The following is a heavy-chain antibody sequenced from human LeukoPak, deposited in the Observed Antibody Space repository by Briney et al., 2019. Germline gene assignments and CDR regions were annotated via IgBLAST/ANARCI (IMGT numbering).Heavy chain of an antibody. D-gene: IGHD3-10*01. CDR2: ISGSGGST. V-gene: IGHV3-23*01. Sequence: GGSLRLSCAASGFTFSSYAMSWVRQAPGKGLEWVSAISGSGGSTYYADSVKGRFTISRDNSKNTLYLQMTSLRAEDTAVYYCAKSSSMVRGPIDYWGQGTLVTVSS. CDR3: AKSSSMVRGPIDY. J-gene: IGHJ4*02. CDR1: GFTFSSYA.